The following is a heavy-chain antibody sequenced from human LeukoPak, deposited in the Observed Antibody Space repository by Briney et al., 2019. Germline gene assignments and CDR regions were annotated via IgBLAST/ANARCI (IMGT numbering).Heavy chain of an antibody. Sequence: PGRSPRLSCAASGFTFRSYGMHWVRQAPGKGLEWVAVIWHDGSNINYGDSVKGRFTISRDNSKNMLFLQMNSLRAEDTALYYCVRDNPSGYNSGWPLGHWGQGTLVTVSS. D-gene: IGHD6-19*01. CDR3: VRDNPSGYNSGWPLGH. J-gene: IGHJ4*02. CDR2: IWHDGSNI. CDR1: GFTFRSYG. V-gene: IGHV3-33*01.